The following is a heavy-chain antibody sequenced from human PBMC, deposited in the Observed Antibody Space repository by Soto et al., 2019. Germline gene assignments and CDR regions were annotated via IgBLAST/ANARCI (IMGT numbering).Heavy chain of an antibody. Sequence: SETLSLTCTVSGGSISSDGNYWSWIRKHPGKGLEWIGYIYYSGSTYYNPSLKSRVTISVDTSKNQFSLKLNSVTAADTAVYYCARARMVRGIIYYYGMDVWGQGTTVTVSS. J-gene: IGHJ6*02. CDR3: ARARMVRGIIYYYGMDV. V-gene: IGHV4-31*03. CDR1: GGSISSDGNY. D-gene: IGHD3-10*01. CDR2: IYYSGST.